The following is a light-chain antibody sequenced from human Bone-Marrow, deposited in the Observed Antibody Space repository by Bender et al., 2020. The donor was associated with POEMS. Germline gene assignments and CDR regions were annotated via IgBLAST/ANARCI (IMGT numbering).Light chain of an antibody. Sequence: QSAPTQPASVSGSPGQSITISCTGASSDVGAYNLVSWYQQHPGKAPKLLIYEVRKRPSGVSNRFSGSKSDNTASLTISGLQAEDEADFYCCSYADNSVWVFGGGTKLTVL. CDR3: CSYADNSVWV. V-gene: IGLV2-23*02. CDR2: EVR. CDR1: SSDVGAYNL. J-gene: IGLJ3*02.